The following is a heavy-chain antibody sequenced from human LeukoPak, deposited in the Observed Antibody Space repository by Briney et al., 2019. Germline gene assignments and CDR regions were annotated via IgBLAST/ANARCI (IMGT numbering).Heavy chain of an antibody. CDR2: IYTSGST. CDR1: GGSISSGSYY. V-gene: IGHV4-61*02. J-gene: IGHJ6*03. D-gene: IGHD6-6*01. CDR3: ERDHSSSSFYYYYMDV. Sequence: SSETLSLTCTVSGGSISSGSYYWSWIRQPAGKGLEWIVRIYTSGSTNYNPSLKSRITISVDTSKNQFSLKLSSVTAADTAVYYCERDHSSSSFYYYYMDVWGKGTTVTVSS.